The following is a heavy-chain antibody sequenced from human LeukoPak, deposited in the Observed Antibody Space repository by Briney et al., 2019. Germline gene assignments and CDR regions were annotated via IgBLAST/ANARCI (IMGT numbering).Heavy chain of an antibody. CDR2: VNHIVST. J-gene: IGHJ3*02. Sequence: ASETLSLTCAVYGGSFSGYYCSWRRPRPRKGLEWIGEVNHIVSTNYNPFLKSRITISVDTSKNQFSMKLSSVTAADTAEYYCAITSGSYYTDSFDIWGQGTMVTVSS. CDR3: AITSGSYYTDSFDI. CDR1: GGSFSGYY. V-gene: IGHV4-34*01. D-gene: IGHD3-10*01.